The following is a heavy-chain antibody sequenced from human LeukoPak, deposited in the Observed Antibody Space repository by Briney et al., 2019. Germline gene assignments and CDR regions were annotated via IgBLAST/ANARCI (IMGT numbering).Heavy chain of an antibody. CDR2: INHSGST. V-gene: IGHV4-34*01. CDR3: ARVYYSNSYDYWYFDL. Sequence: PSETLSLTCAVYGGSFSGYYWSWIRQPPGKGLEWIGEINHSGSTNYNPSLKSRVTVSVDTSKNQFSLKLTSVTAADTAVYYCARVYYSNSYDYWYFDLWGRGTLVTVSS. CDR1: GGSFSGYY. D-gene: IGHD6-13*01. J-gene: IGHJ2*01.